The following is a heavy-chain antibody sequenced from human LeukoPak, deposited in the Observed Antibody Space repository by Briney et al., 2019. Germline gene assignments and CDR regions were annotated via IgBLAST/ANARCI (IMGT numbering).Heavy chain of an antibody. CDR3: LPWVYTDY. D-gene: IGHD5/OR15-5a*01. J-gene: IGHJ4*02. CDR1: GLTSSADT. V-gene: IGHV3-21*01. CDR2: ISSGSSYI. Sequence: GGSLRPSSAASGLTSSADTMKWVRQAPGKGLEWVSSISSGSSYIYYADSVRGRFTISRDNARNSLYLQMNSLRAEDTAVYYCLPWVYTDYWGQGTLVAVSS.